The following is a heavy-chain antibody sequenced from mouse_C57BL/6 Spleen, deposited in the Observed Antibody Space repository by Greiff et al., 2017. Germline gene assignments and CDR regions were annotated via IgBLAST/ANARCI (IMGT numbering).Heavy chain of an antibody. J-gene: IGHJ3*01. Sequence: QVQLKESGAELVRPGTSVKVSCKASGYAFTNYLIEWVKQRPGQGLEWIGVINPGSGGTNYNEKFKGKATLTADKSSSTAYMQLSSLTSEDSAVYCCARYLGLLQAWFAYWGQGTLVTVSA. CDR1: GYAFTNYL. CDR2: INPGSGGT. V-gene: IGHV1-54*01. D-gene: IGHD2-3*01. CDR3: ARYLGLLQAWFAY.